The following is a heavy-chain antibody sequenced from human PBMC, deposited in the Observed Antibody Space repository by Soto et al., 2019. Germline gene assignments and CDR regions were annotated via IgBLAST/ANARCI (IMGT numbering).Heavy chain of an antibody. D-gene: IGHD4-17*01. Sequence: SETLSLTCAVSGGSISSINWWYWVRQPPGKGLEWIGEIHHNGGPNYNPSLKSRVTISLDTSKNQISLKLTSVTAADTALYYCARATVTTGAFDIWGQGTMVT. CDR3: ARATVTTGAFDI. J-gene: IGHJ3*02. CDR2: IHHNGGP. V-gene: IGHV4-4*02. CDR1: GGSISSINW.